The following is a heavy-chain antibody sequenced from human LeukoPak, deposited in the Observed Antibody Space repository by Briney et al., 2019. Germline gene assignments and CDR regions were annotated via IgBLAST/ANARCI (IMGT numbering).Heavy chain of an antibody. CDR3: ARSGSYGAFDI. V-gene: IGHV3-13*01. CDR1: GFTFTNYA. CDR2: IGTAGDT. D-gene: IGHD3-10*01. Sequence: PGGSLRLSCVASGFTFTNYAMNWVRRAPEKGLEWVSAIGTAGDTYYPGSVKGRFTISRENAKNSLYLQMNSLRAGDTAVYYCARSGSYGAFDIWGQGTMVTVSS. J-gene: IGHJ3*02.